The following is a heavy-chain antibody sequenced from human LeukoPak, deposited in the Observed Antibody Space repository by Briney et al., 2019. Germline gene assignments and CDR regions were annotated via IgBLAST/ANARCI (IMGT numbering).Heavy chain of an antibody. V-gene: IGHV4-38-2*02. CDR3: ARSPVQCSSSTCFGFYFDY. CDR1: GYSISSGYY. CDR2: IYHSGST. D-gene: IGHD2-2*01. J-gene: IGHJ4*02. Sequence: SETLSLTCTVSGYSISSGYYWGWIRQPPGKGLEWIGSIYHSGSTYYNPSLKSRVTISVGTSKNQFSLKLSSVTAADTAVYSCARSPVQCSSSTCFGFYFDYWGQGTLVIASP.